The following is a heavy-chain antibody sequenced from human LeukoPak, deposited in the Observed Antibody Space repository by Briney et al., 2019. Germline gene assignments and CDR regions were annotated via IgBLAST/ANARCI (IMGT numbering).Heavy chain of an antibody. CDR3: ATLTGGDDAFGI. D-gene: IGHD4-23*01. V-gene: IGHV4-34*01. J-gene: IGHJ3*02. CDR2: INHSGST. CDR1: GGSFSGYY. Sequence: SETLSLTCAVYGGSFSGYYWSWIRQPPGKGLEWIGEINHSGSTNYNPSLKSRVTISVDTSKNQFSLKLSSVTAADTAVYYCATLTGGDDAFGIWGQGTMVTVSS.